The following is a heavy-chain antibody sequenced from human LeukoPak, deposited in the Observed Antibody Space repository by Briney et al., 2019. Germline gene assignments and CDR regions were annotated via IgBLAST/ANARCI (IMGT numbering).Heavy chain of an antibody. V-gene: IGHV4-4*07. CDR3: ARDQVHYDGSGRNFYYMDV. Sequence: PSETLSLTCTVSGGSISSYYWSWIRQPAGKGLEWIGRIYTSGSTNYNPSLKSRVTISVDTSKNQFSLKLSSVTAADTAVYYCARDQVHYDGSGRNFYYMDVWGKGTTVTISS. CDR1: GGSISSYY. CDR2: IYTSGST. D-gene: IGHD3-10*01. J-gene: IGHJ6*03.